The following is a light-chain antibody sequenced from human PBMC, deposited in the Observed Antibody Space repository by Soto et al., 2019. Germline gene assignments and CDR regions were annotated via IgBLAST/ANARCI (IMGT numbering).Light chain of an antibody. CDR3: QQYSSDSNT. CDR2: KAS. Sequence: DIQMTQSPSTLSASVGDRVTITCRASQDINIWLAWYQQKPGKAPKLLIYKASTLERGVPSRCIGSGSGTEFTLAIISLQPDDFATYYCQQYSSDSNTFGQGTRLDIK. V-gene: IGKV1-5*03. CDR1: QDINIW. J-gene: IGKJ2*01.